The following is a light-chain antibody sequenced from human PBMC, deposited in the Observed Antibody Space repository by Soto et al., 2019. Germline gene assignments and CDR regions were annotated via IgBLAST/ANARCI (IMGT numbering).Light chain of an antibody. CDR3: QQYNNWPYA. V-gene: IGKV1-5*03. J-gene: IGKJ2*01. Sequence: DIQMTQSPSTLPASVGDRVTITCRANQSISTWLAWYQQKPGKAPNLLIYKASRLETGVPSRFSGSGSGTEFTLTISSLQSEDFALYYCQQYNNWPYAFGQGTKVDNK. CDR1: QSISTW. CDR2: KAS.